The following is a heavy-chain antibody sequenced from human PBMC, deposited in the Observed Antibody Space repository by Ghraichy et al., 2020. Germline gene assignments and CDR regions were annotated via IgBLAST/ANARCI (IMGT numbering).Heavy chain of an antibody. V-gene: IGHV4-39*07. CDR1: GGSISSSSYY. J-gene: IGHJ4*02. Sequence: SETLSLTCTVSGGSISSSSYYWGWIRQPPGKGLEWIGSIYYSGSTYYNPSLKSRVTISVDTSKNQFSLKLSSVTAADTAVYYCARIHRDVYEPPFDYWGQGTLVTVSS. CDR3: ARIHRDVYEPPFDY. D-gene: IGHD5/OR15-5a*01. CDR2: IYYSGST.